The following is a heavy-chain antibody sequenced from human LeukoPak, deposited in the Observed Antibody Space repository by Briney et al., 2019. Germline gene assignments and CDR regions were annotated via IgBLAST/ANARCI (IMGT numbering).Heavy chain of an antibody. V-gene: IGHV3-20*04. CDR1: GFTFDDYG. Sequence: GGSLRLSCAASGFTFDDYGMSWVRQAPGKGLEWVSGINWNGGSTGYADSVKGRFTICRDNAKNSLYLQMNSLRAEDTALYYCARDGSGYCYAEYFQHWGQGTLVTVSS. D-gene: IGHD3-22*01. J-gene: IGHJ1*01. CDR2: INWNGGST. CDR3: ARDGSGYCYAEYFQH.